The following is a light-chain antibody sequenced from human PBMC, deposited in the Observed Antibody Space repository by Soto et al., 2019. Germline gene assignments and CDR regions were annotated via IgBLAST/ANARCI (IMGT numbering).Light chain of an antibody. J-gene: IGKJ4*01. CDR3: QKYNHAPT. V-gene: IGKV1-27*01. Sequence: DIQMTQSPSSLSASVGDRVTITCRASQGISNYLAWYQQKPGKVPELLIYAASTLQSGVPSRISGSGSGTYFTLISSRLQHDYVASYYCQKYNHAPTFGGGTKVEIK. CDR1: QGISNY. CDR2: AAS.